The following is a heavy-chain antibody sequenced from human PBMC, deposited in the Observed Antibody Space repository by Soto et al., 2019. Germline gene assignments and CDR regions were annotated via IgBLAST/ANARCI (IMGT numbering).Heavy chain of an antibody. CDR1: GDSIDSSS. Sequence: SETLSLTCTVSGDSIDSSSWCWIGWSSGKGLEWIGHVYCSGSTNYNPSLKSRVTISVDTSKNQFSLKMSSVTAADTAVYYCARGYYDSSGQSNTFDIWGQGTMVT. D-gene: IGHD3-22*01. J-gene: IGHJ3*02. CDR2: VYCSGST. V-gene: IGHV4-59*01. CDR3: ARGYYDSSGQSNTFDI.